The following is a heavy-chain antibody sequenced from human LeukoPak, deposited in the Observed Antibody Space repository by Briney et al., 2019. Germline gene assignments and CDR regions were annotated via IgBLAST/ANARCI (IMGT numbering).Heavy chain of an antibody. CDR3: ARQTGAGLFILP. Sequence: SETLSLTCAVSGGSISTSNSYWGWIRRPPGKGLEWVGSIYYSGNTYYNPSLKSRATISVDTSKNQFSLILTSVTAADTAVYYCARQTGAGLFILPGGQGTLVTVSS. J-gene: IGHJ4*02. V-gene: IGHV4-39*01. CDR1: GGSISTSNSY. D-gene: IGHD3-3*01. CDR2: IYYSGNT.